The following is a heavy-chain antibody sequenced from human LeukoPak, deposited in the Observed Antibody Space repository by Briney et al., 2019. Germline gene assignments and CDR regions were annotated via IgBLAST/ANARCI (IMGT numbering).Heavy chain of an antibody. CDR1: GFTFRRLW. V-gene: IGHV3-74*01. CDR3: ARARGYSSD. D-gene: IGHD6-19*01. Sequence: GALRPPCAAFGFTFRRLWEAWVPPTPGKGLVWVSRINGDGRTTNYADSVKGRFTISRDNAKNSLYLQMNSLRAEDTAVYYCARARGYSSDWGQGTLVTVSS. J-gene: IGHJ4*02. CDR2: INGDGRTT.